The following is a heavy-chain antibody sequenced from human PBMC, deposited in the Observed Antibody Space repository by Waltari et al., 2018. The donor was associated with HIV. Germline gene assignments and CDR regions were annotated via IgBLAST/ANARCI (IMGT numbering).Heavy chain of an antibody. CDR3: ARRAVAGTNWFDP. D-gene: IGHD6-19*01. CDR2: IYHSGRT. Sequence: QVQLQESGPGLVEPSETLSLTCAVSGYSISGGYYWDWVRQPPGKGLEGIGSIYHSGRTYSNPSLKSRVIISVDTSKNQFSLRLNSVTAADTAVYYCARRAVAGTNWFDPWGQGTLVTVPS. J-gene: IGHJ5*02. V-gene: IGHV4-38-2*01. CDR1: GYSISGGYY.